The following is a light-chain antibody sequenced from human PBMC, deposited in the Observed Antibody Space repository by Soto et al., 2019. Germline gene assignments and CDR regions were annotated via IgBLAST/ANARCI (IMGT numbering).Light chain of an antibody. CDR3: QQSYSTSWT. CDR2: TTS. CDR1: QSISTN. Sequence: QLTQSPSSLSASVGDRVTITCRASQSISTNLNWYQQKSGRVPKLLIHTTSKLQSAVPSRFSGSGSGTEFTLTISSLQPEDFATCFCQQSYSTSWTFGQGTKVEVK. J-gene: IGKJ1*01. V-gene: IGKV1-39*01.